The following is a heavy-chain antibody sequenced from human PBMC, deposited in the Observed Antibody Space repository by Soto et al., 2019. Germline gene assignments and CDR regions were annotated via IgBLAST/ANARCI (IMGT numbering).Heavy chain of an antibody. Sequence: GASVKVSCKASGYTFTSYDINWVRQATGQGLEWMGWMNPNSGNTGYAQKFQGRVTMTRNTSISTAYMELSSLRSEDTAVYYCARGIAVAGSNWFDPWGQGTLVTSPQ. J-gene: IGHJ5*02. CDR3: ARGIAVAGSNWFDP. V-gene: IGHV1-8*01. D-gene: IGHD6-19*01. CDR2: MNPNSGNT. CDR1: GYTFTSYD.